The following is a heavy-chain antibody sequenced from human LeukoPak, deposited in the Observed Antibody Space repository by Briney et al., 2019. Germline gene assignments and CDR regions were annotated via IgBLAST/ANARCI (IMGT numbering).Heavy chain of an antibody. D-gene: IGHD3-16*01. CDR3: ANYDGAPRS. V-gene: IGHV4-59*08. CDR1: GVAIRTYY. Sequence: SETLSLTCSVSGVAIRTYYWTWFRQPPGKGLEWIGYIYHTGSTNYNPSLKSRVTLSIDTSRSQFSLRLTSVTAADTAVYYCANYDGAPRSWGQGTLVTVPP. CDR2: IYHTGST. J-gene: IGHJ4*02.